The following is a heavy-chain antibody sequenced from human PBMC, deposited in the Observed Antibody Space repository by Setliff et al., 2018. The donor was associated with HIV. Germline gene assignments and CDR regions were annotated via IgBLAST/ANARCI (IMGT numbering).Heavy chain of an antibody. J-gene: IGHJ3*02. V-gene: IGHV1-46*01. CDR1: GFSFSRHY. CDR3: TRAFPPMIPAAFDI. CDR2: INPSDGIP. Sequence: ASVKVSCKSSGFSFSRHYIHWVRQAPGQGLEWMGMINPSDGIPSYAQKFQGRVVVTRDTSRSTVYMELSSLRSEDTAVYFCTRAFPPMIPAAFDIWGLGTLGT. D-gene: IGHD3-22*01.